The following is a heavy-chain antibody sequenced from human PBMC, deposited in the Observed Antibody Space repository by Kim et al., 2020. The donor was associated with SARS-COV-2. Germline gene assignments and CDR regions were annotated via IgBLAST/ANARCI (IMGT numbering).Heavy chain of an antibody. J-gene: IGHJ3*02. CDR2: IYYSGST. Sequence: SETLSLTCTVSGGSVRSGSYYRSWIRQTPGKGLVWIGNIYYSGSTNYNPSLKSRVTISEDTPKNQCSLKLSSVTAADTAAYYCARERAVAGTVGTFDIWG. V-gene: IGHV4-61*01. CDR3: ARERAVAGTVGTFDI. CDR1: GGSVRSGSYY. D-gene: IGHD6-19*01.